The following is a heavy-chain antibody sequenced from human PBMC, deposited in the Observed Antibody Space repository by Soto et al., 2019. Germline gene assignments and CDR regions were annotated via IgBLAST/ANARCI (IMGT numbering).Heavy chain of an antibody. D-gene: IGHD2-15*01. CDR2: INPSGGST. V-gene: IGHV1-46*01. CDR3: AREGCSGGSCYGLFDY. J-gene: IGHJ4*02. CDR1: GYTFTSYY. Sequence: ASVKVSCKASGYTFTSYYMHWVRQAPGQGLEWMGIINPSGGSTSYAQKFQGRVTMTRDTSTSTVYMELSSLRSDDTAVYYCAREGCSGGSCYGLFDYWCQGILVTVSS.